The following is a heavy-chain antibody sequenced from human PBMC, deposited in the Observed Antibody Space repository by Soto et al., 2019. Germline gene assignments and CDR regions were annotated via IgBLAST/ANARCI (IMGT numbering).Heavy chain of an antibody. CDR3: ARASSIWGFDY. J-gene: IGHJ4*02. Sequence: QVQLQESGPGLVKPSETLSLTCTVSGGSISTYYWSWIRQPPGRGLEWIGYIFYRGSTDYNPSLQSRVTMSLDTSKNQFSLKLSSVTAADTAVYYCARASSIWGFDYWGQGTLVTXSS. D-gene: IGHD3-16*01. CDR1: GGSISTYY. V-gene: IGHV4-59*01. CDR2: IFYRGST.